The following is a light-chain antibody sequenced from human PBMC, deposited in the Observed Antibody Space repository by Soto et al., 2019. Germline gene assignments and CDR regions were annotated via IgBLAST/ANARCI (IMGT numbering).Light chain of an antibody. CDR3: PQFNTYPPYT. V-gene: IGKV1-13*02. CDR2: DAS. J-gene: IGKJ2*01. CDR1: QGISSA. Sequence: AIPLTQYPSSLSASVGDRVTISCRASQGISSALAWYQQKPGKTPKLLIYDASSLESGVPSRFSGSGSGTEFTLTISSLQPEDFATYYCPQFNTYPPYTFGQGTKLEIK.